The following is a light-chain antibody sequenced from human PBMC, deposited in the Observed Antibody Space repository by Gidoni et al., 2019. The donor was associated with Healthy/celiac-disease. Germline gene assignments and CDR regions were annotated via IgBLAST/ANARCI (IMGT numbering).Light chain of an antibody. V-gene: IGLV7-46*01. CDR1: TGAVTSGHY. J-gene: IGLJ2*01. CDR2: DTS. CDR3: LLSCSGARNVV. Sequence: QAVVTQEPSPTVSPGGTVTLTCGSSTGAVTSGHYPYWFQQKPGQAPRTLIYDTSNKHSWTPARFSGSLLGGKAALTLSGAQPEDEAEYYCLLSCSGARNVVFGGGTKLT.